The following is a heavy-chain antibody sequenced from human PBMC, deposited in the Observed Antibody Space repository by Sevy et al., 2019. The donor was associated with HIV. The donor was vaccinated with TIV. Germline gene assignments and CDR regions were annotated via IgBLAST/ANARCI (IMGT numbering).Heavy chain of an antibody. CDR2: LYHTGST. Sequence: SETLSLTCAVSGYSISSGYHWGWIRQPPGKGLEWIGSLYHTGSTYYNPSLKSRVTISVDTSMNQFSLRLHSVTAADTAVYYCAGVRDYDSSGYYYPGYFDYWGQGTLVTVSS. CDR1: GYSISSGYH. J-gene: IGHJ4*02. V-gene: IGHV4-38-2*01. D-gene: IGHD3-22*01. CDR3: AGVRDYDSSGYYYPGYFDY.